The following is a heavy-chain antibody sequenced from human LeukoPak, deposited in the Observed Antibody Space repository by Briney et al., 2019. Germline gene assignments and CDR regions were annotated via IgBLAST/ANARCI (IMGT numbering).Heavy chain of an antibody. D-gene: IGHD5-24*01. CDR2: MNPNSGNT. Sequence: GASVKVSCKASGYTFTSYDINWVRQATGQGLEWMGWMNPNSGNTGYARKFQGRVIMTRSTSISTAYMELSSLRSEDTAVYYCARIDGYNVVYWGQGTLVTVSS. CDR1: GYTFTSYD. J-gene: IGHJ4*02. CDR3: ARIDGYNVVY. V-gene: IGHV1-8*01.